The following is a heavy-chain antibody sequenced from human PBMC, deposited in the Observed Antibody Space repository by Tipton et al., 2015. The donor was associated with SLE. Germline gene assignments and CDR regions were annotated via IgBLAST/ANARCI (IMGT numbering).Heavy chain of an antibody. D-gene: IGHD3-3*01. Sequence: TLSLTCTVSGVSISSHYWSWIRQPPGKGLEWIGYIYYGGYTNYNPSLKSRVTISVDTSKNHFSLRLRSVTAADTAVYYCARGRITIFGVGDMDVWGQGTTVTVSS. CDR3: ARGRITIFGVGDMDV. CDR2: IYYGGYT. CDR1: GVSISSHY. V-gene: IGHV4-59*11. J-gene: IGHJ6*02.